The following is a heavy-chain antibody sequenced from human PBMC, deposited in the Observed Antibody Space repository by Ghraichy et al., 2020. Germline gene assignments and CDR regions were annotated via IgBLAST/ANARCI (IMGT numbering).Heavy chain of an antibody. V-gene: IGHV3-23*01. Sequence: LSLTCAASGFMFSTYAMSWVRQAPGKGLEWVSTLRASGGDTYYADSVRGRFTISRDNSKNTLYLQMNSLRAEDTAVYYCAKNSGYDADDGMDVWGQGTTVTVSS. CDR2: LRASGGDT. D-gene: IGHD5-12*01. CDR3: AKNSGYDADDGMDV. J-gene: IGHJ6*02. CDR1: GFMFSTYA.